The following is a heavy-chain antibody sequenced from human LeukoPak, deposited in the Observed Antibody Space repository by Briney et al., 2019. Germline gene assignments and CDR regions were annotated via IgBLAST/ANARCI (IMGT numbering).Heavy chain of an antibody. D-gene: IGHD3-10*01. CDR2: IKGDGSDK. J-gene: IGHJ4*02. V-gene: IGHV3-7*04. CDR1: GFAFSSYW. Sequence: PGGSLRLSCAASGFAFSSYWMSWVRQAPGKGLEWVANIKGDGSDKYYLDSLKGRFTVSRDNAKNSLYLQVNSLRADDTAVYYCARPFGSGTYYQFDLWGQGTRLTVSS. CDR3: ARPFGSGTYYQFDL.